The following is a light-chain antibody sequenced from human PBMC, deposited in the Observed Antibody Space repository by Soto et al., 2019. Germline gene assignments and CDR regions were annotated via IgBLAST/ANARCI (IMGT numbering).Light chain of an antibody. Sequence: QSVLTQPPSASGTPGQRVTISCSGGNSNMGSNTVIWYQHLPGTAPKLLIYNNNQRPSGVADRFSGSKSGTSASVAISGLQAEDEADYYCAAWDNSLNGHAVFGGGTQVTVL. CDR3: AAWDNSLNGHAV. V-gene: IGLV1-44*01. J-gene: IGLJ7*01. CDR1: NSNMGSNT. CDR2: NNN.